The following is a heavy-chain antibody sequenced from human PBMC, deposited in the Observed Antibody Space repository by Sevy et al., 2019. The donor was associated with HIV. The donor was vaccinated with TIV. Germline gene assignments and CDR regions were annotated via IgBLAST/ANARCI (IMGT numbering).Heavy chain of an antibody. V-gene: IGHV3-30*02. D-gene: IGHD2-2*01. J-gene: IGHJ6*02. CDR2: IQSDGSNK. CDR3: AKSRFCSCTNWPLIEFKYFYYYGMDV. CDR1: GFSFRSYG. Sequence: GGSLRLSCAASGFSFRSYGLHWVRQAPGKGLEWVAFIQSDGSNKYYADSVKGRFTISRGNSKNTLFLQMSRLGSEDTAVYYCAKSRFCSCTNWPLIEFKYFYYYGMDVWGQGTTVTVSS.